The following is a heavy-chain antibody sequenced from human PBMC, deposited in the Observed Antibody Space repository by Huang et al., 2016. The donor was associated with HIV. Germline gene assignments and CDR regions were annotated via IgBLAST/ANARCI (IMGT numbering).Heavy chain of an antibody. Sequence: EVQLVESGGDLVQPGGSLRLSCASSGFTFTSYWMSWVRQAPGEGLEGVANIKEEGSEKYYVDSVKGRFTISRDNAKNSLYLQMNTLRDEDTALYFCASNGYSSSWGDPFDIWGQGTMVTVSS. V-gene: IGHV3-7*01. J-gene: IGHJ3*02. CDR3: ASNGYSSSWGDPFDI. CDR2: IKEEGSEK. D-gene: IGHD6-13*01. CDR1: GFTFTSYW.